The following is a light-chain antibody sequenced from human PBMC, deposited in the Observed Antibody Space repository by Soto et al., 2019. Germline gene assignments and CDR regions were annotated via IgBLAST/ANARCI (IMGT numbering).Light chain of an antibody. CDR2: EVS. J-gene: IGLJ2*01. V-gene: IGLV2-8*01. CDR1: SSDVGGYSV. Sequence: QSALTQPPSASGSPGQSVTISCTGTSSDVGGYSVVSWYQQHPGKAPKLMIYEVSERPSGVPDRFSGSKSGNTASLTVSGLQAEDEADYYCSSYAGSNIVVFGGGTKLTVL. CDR3: SSYAGSNIVV.